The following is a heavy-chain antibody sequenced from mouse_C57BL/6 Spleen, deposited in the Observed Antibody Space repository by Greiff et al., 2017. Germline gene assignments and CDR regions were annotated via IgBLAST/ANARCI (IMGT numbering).Heavy chain of an antibody. CDR3: ARLALGVDY. V-gene: IGHV1-26*01. J-gene: IGHJ4*01. CDR2: INPNNGGT. D-gene: IGHD4-1*01. CDR1: GYTFTDYY. Sequence: EVQLQQSGPELVKPGASVKISCKASGYTFTDYYMNWVKQSHGKSLEWIGDINPNNGGTSYNQKFKGKATLTVDKSSSTAYMELRSLTSADSAVYYCARLALGVDYWGQGTSVTVSS.